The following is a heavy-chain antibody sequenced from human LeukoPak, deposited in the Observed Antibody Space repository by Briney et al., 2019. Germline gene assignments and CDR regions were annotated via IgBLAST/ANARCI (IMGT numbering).Heavy chain of an antibody. J-gene: IGHJ4*02. Sequence: GGSLRLSCAASGFTVSSNYMSWVRQAPGKGLEWVSVIYSGGSTYYADSVKGRFTISRDNSKNTLYLQMNSLRAEDTAVYYCARDRYSYGPPNFGYWGQGTLVTVSS. D-gene: IGHD5-18*01. V-gene: IGHV3-66*01. CDR2: IYSGGST. CDR3: ARDRYSYGPPNFGY. CDR1: GFTVSSNY.